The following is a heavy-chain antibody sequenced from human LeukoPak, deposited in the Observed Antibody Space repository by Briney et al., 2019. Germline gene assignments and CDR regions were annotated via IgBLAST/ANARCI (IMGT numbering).Heavy chain of an antibody. Sequence: KASETLSLTCTVSGGSINSGNYCWSWIRQPAGKGLEWMGRICTSGSTNYNPSLKSRVTISVDTSKSQFSLKLMSVIAADTAVYYCARSPGSHGYNYLKLDSWGQGTLVTVSS. V-gene: IGHV4-61*02. CDR2: ICTSGST. D-gene: IGHD5-24*01. CDR1: GGSINSGNYC. CDR3: ARSPGSHGYNYLKLDS. J-gene: IGHJ4*02.